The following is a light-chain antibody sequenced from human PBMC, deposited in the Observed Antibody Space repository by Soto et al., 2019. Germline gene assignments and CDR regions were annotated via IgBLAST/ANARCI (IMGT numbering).Light chain of an antibody. V-gene: IGLV2-14*01. J-gene: IGLJ2*01. CDR3: SSFTSSSTRV. Sequence: QSALTQPASASGSPGQSITISCTGTSSDVGGYNYVSWYQQHPGKAPKLMIYEVSNRPSGISNRFSGSKSGNTASLTISGLQAEDEADYYCSSFTSSSTRVFGGGTQLTLL. CDR2: EVS. CDR1: SSDVGGYNY.